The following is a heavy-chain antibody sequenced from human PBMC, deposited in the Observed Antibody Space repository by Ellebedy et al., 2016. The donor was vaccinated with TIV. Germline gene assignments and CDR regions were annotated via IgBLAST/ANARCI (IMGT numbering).Heavy chain of an antibody. V-gene: IGHV1-46*01. D-gene: IGHD7-27*01. Sequence: AASVKVSCKTSGYIFINYYLQWVRQAPGQGPELMGFINPSSGSTNYEQKFQGRVTMTRDTSTSTVYMELSGLESEDTAVYYCAREHSRVTGDLDYWGQGTLVTVSS. CDR1: GYIFINYY. CDR2: INPSSGST. CDR3: AREHSRVTGDLDY. J-gene: IGHJ4*02.